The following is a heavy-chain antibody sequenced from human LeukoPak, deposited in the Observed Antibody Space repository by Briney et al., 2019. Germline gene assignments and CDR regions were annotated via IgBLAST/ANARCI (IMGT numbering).Heavy chain of an antibody. Sequence: PSETLSLTCTASGGSISSYYWSWIRQPPGKGLEWIGYIYYSGSTNHNPSLKSRVTISVDTSKNQFSLKLSSVTAADTAVYYCASTYCSSTSCYPDYWGQGTLVTVSS. CDR1: GGSISSYY. V-gene: IGHV4-59*08. J-gene: IGHJ4*02. D-gene: IGHD2-2*01. CDR3: ASTYCSSTSCYPDY. CDR2: IYYSGST.